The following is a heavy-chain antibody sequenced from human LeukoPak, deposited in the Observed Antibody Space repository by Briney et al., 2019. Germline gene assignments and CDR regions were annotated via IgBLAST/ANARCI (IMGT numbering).Heavy chain of an antibody. CDR1: GFTFTNYW. J-gene: IGHJ6*03. V-gene: IGHV3-7*01. Sequence: GGSLRLSCVVSGFTFTNYWMGWVRQAPGKGLEWVGNIKPDGSDKYYMDSMKGRFTISGDNSENSLHLHMNSLRAEDTAVYYCARVGPQGADHYVDVWGKGTAVTISS. CDR2: IKPDGSDK. CDR3: ARVGPQGADHYVDV. D-gene: IGHD3-16*01.